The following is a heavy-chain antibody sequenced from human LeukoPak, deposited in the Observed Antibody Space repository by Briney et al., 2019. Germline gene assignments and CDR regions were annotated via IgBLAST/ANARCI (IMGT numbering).Heavy chain of an antibody. J-gene: IGHJ4*02. Sequence: PSQTLSLTCTVSGGSISSGSYYWSWIRQPAGKGLEWIGRIYTSGSTNYNPSLKSRVTISVDTSKNQFSLKLSSVTAADTAVYYCAGDRECSGGSCYRLEEDYWGQGTLVTVSS. CDR3: AGDRECSGGSCYRLEEDY. D-gene: IGHD2-15*01. V-gene: IGHV4-61*02. CDR1: GGSISSGSYY. CDR2: IYTSGST.